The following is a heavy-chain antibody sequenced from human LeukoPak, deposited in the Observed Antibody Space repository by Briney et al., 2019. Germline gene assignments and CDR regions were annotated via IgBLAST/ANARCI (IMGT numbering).Heavy chain of an antibody. J-gene: IGHJ4*02. CDR1: GFTFSRYT. V-gene: IGHV3-21*01. Sequence: GGSLRLSCAASGFTFSRYTMNWVRQAPGKGLEWVSSISTSSIYIYSADSVKGRFTISRDNAENSVYLQMNSLRAEDTAVYYCARGGGTFDFWGQGTLVTVSS. CDR2: ISTSSIYI. D-gene: IGHD1-1*01. CDR3: ARGGGTFDF.